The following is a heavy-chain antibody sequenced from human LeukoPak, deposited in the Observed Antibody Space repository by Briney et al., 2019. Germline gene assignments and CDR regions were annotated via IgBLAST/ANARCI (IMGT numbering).Heavy chain of an antibody. V-gene: IGHV4-61*02. J-gene: IGHJ4*02. CDR2: IYTSGST. CDR1: GYSISSGSYY. CDR3: ARETYYYDSSGSPAFDY. Sequence: SETLSLTCTVSGYSISSGSYYWSWIRQPAGKGLEWIGRIYTSGSTNYNPSLKSRVTISVDTSKNQFSLKLSSVTAADTAVYYCARETYYYDSSGSPAFDYWGQGTLVTVSS. D-gene: IGHD3-22*01.